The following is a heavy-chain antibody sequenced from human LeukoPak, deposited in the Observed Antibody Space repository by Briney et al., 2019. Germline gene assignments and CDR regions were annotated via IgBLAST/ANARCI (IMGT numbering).Heavy chain of an antibody. V-gene: IGHV2-5*02. CDR2: IYWDGDE. Sequence: SGPTLVNPTPTLTLTSTFSGFSLRTSGVGVGWIRQPPGKALEWVALIYWDGDERYSPSLRSRLTITKDTSNIQVVLTMTNMDPVDTATYCCALVGIAPGSTPLDDWGEGTLVTVSS. CDR1: GFSLRTSGVG. J-gene: IGHJ4*02. CDR3: ALVGIAPGSTPLDD. D-gene: IGHD6-13*01.